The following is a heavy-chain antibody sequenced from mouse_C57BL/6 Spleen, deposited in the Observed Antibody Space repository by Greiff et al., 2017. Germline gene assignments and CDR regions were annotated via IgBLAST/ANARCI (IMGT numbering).Heavy chain of an antibody. D-gene: IGHD2-4*01. CDR2: IDPETGGT. V-gene: IGHV1-15*01. J-gene: IGHJ3*01. Sequence: QVQLQQSGAELVRPGASVTLSCKASGYTFTDYEMHWVKQTPVHGLEWIGAIDPETGGTAYNQKFKGKAILTADKSSSTAYMELRSLTSEDSAVYYCTRNYDYASCAYWGQGTLVTVSA. CDR3: TRNYDYASCAY. CDR1: GYTFTDYE.